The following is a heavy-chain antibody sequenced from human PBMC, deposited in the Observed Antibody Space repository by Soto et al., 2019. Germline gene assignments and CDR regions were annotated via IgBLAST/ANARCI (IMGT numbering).Heavy chain of an antibody. CDR2: IYDSGST. V-gene: IGHV4-59*08. Sequence: SETLSLTCTVSGGSISSSYWSWIRQPPGKGLEWIGYIYDSGSTYYNSSLKSRVTMSVDTSKNQFSLKLSSVTAADTAVYYCATQLIYWGQGTPVTVSS. CDR3: ATQLIY. J-gene: IGHJ4*02. D-gene: IGHD6-13*01. CDR1: GGSISSSY.